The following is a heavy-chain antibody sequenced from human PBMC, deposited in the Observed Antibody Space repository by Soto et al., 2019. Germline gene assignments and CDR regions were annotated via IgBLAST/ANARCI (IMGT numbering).Heavy chain of an antibody. Sequence: GGSLRLSCAASGFTFSSYAMSWVRQAPGKGLEWVSAISGSGGTTDYAAPVKGRFTISRDDSKNTLYLQMNSLKTEDTAVYYCTAGYYKYYYYYYMDVWGKGTAVTVSS. CDR3: TAGYYKYYYYYYMDV. CDR1: GFTFSSYA. D-gene: IGHD3-9*01. J-gene: IGHJ6*03. V-gene: IGHV3-23*01. CDR2: ISGSGGTT.